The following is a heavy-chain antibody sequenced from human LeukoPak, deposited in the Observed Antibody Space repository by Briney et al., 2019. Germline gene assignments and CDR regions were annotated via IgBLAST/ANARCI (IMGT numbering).Heavy chain of an antibody. Sequence: SETLSLTCTVYGGSISSYYWSWIRQPPGKGLEWIGYIYYSGSTNYNPSLKSRVTISVDTSKNQFSLKLSSVTAADTAVYYCARVQSNYDILTGYYHDYYYYGMDVWGQGTTVTVSS. J-gene: IGHJ6*02. V-gene: IGHV4-59*01. CDR3: ARVQSNYDILTGYYHDYYYYGMDV. CDR2: IYYSGST. D-gene: IGHD3-9*01. CDR1: GGSISSYY.